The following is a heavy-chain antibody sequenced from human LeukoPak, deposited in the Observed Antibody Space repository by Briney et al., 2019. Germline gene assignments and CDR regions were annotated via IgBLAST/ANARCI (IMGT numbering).Heavy chain of an antibody. CDR1: GFTFDDFG. CDR3: VRGMKRDGYNPFDC. V-gene: IGHV3-20*04. CDR2: INRNGGST. D-gene: IGHD5-24*01. Sequence: GGSLRLSCAASGFTFDDFGMGWVRHVPGKGLEWASGINRNGGSTVYSDSVKGRFTISRDNAENFLYLQMCILKADDTSLYYFVRGMKRDGYNPFDCRGGGTLVIVS. J-gene: IGHJ4*02.